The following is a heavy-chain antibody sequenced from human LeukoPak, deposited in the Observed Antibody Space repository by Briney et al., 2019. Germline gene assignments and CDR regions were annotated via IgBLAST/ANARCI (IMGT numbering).Heavy chain of an antibody. D-gene: IGHD2-15*01. V-gene: IGHV3-23*01. CDR3: AKVFGYCSGGSCSAEYFQH. Sequence: GGSLRLSCAASGLTFSSYAMSWVRQAPGKGLEWVSAISGSGASTYYADSVKGRFTISRDNSKNTLYLQMNSLRAEDTAIYYCAKVFGYCSGGSCSAEYFQHWGQGTLVTVSS. J-gene: IGHJ1*01. CDR2: ISGSGAST. CDR1: GLTFSSYA.